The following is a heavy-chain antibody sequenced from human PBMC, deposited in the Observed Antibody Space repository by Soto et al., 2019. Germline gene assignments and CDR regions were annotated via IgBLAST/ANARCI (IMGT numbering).Heavy chain of an antibody. J-gene: IGHJ6*02. CDR1: GFTFSSYG. Sequence: QVQLVESGGGVVQPGRSLRLSCAASGFTFSSYGMHWVRQAPGKGLVWVAVIWYDGSNKYYADSVRGRFTNSRDNSKNTLYLQMNSLRAEDTAVYYCAREKNYDILTGYHIVHYYYGMDVWGQGTTVTVSS. CDR3: AREKNYDILTGYHIVHYYYGMDV. V-gene: IGHV3-33*01. CDR2: IWYDGSNK. D-gene: IGHD3-9*01.